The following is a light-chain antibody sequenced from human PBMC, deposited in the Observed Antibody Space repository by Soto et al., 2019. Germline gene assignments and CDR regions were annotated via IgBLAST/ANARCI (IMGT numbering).Light chain of an antibody. CDR3: QQYGGSPIT. CDR2: GAS. J-gene: IGKJ5*01. V-gene: IGKV3-20*01. Sequence: IVLTQSPGTLSLSPGERVTVSCRASQSVTTRLAWYQHKPGQAPTLVISGASNRASGVPVRFSGSGSGTDFTLTITRLETEDFALYYCQQYGGSPITFGLGTRLEIK. CDR1: QSVTTR.